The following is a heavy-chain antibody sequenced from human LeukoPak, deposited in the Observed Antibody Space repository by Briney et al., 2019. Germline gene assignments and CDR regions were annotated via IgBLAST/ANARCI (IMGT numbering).Heavy chain of an antibody. Sequence: ASVKLSCKASGYTFTSYDINWVRHANGQGLEWMGWMNPNRGNTVYEQKFQGRVTITRNTSLSTAYMELSSLRSEDTAVYYCARGLHPQVVAGRELGYWGQGTLVTVSS. D-gene: IGHD6-19*01. CDR2: MNPNRGNT. CDR1: GYTFTSYD. CDR3: ARGLHPQVVAGRELGY. V-gene: IGHV1-8*03. J-gene: IGHJ4*02.